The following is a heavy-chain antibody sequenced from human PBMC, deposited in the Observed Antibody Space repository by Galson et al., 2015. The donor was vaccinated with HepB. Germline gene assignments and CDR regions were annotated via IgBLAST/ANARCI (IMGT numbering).Heavy chain of an antibody. D-gene: IGHD3-3*01. CDR3: ARELTPTAIFGMVIAHYYYYYGMDV. J-gene: IGHJ6*02. CDR1: GYTFTSYY. V-gene: IGHV1-46*03. Sequence: SVKVSCKASGYTFTSYYMHWVRQAPGQGLEWMGIINPSGGSTSYAQKFQGRVTMTRDTSTSTVYMELSSLRSEDTAVYYCARELTPTAIFGMVIAHYYYYYGMDVWGQGTTVTVSS. CDR2: INPSGGST.